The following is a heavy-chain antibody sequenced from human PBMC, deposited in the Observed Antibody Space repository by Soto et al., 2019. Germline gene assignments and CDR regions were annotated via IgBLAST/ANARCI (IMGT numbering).Heavy chain of an antibody. CDR1: GFTFDEYA. J-gene: IGHJ4*02. Sequence: PGGSLRLSCTTSGFTFDEYALSWFRQAPGKGLEWVAFIRSESYGGTTEYAASVKGRFSISRDDSKSIAYLQMNSLKSEDTAVYFCTREYDILTGYYNYYWGQGSLVTVSS. D-gene: IGHD3-9*01. CDR3: TREYDILTGYYNYY. CDR2: IRSESYGGTT. V-gene: IGHV3-49*03.